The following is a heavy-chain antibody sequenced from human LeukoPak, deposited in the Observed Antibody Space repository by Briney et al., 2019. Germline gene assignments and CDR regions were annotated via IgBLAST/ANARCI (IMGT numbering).Heavy chain of an antibody. CDR1: GGSFSGYY. J-gene: IGHJ6*03. D-gene: IGHD3-10*01. CDR3: AIGHRVRGSYYYYYMDV. CDR2: INHSGST. V-gene: IGHV4-34*01. Sequence: SETLSLTCAVYGGSFSGYYWSWIRQPPGKGLEWIGEINHSGSTNYNPSLKSRVTISVDTSKNQFSLKLSSVTAADTAVYYCAIGHRVRGSYYYYYMDVWGKGTTVTVSS.